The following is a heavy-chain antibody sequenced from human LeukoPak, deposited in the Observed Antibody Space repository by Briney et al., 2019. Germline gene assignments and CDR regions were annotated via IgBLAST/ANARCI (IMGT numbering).Heavy chain of an antibody. CDR2: IKQDGSEK. D-gene: IGHD3-9*01. V-gene: IGHV3-7*01. CDR1: GFTFSSYW. J-gene: IGHJ4*02. CDR3: ARDFLGDFDWFTGSFDY. Sequence: PGXXXRLSCAASGFTFSSYWMSWVRQAPGKGLEWVANIKQDGSEKYYVDSVKGRFTISRDNAKNSLYLQMNSLRAEDTAVYYCARDFLGDFDWFTGSFDYWGQGTLVTVSS.